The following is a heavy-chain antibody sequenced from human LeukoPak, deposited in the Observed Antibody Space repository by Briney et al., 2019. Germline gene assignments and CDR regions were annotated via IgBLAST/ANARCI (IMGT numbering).Heavy chain of an antibody. CDR1: GGSISGYY. V-gene: IGHV4-4*07. Sequence: SETLSLTCTVSGGSISGYYWSWIRQPAGKGLEWIGRTYSSGSTNYNPSLKSRVTISVDKSKNQFSLKLSSVTAAGTAVYYCATGYYYYYMDVWGKGTTVTVSS. CDR3: ATGYYYYYMDV. J-gene: IGHJ6*03. CDR2: TYSSGST.